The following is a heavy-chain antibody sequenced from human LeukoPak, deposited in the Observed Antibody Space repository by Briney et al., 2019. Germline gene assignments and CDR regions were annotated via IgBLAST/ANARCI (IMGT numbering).Heavy chain of an antibody. Sequence: ASVKVSCKASGGTFSSYAISWVRQAPGQGLEWMGGIIPIFGTANYAQKFQGRVTITADESTSTAYMELSSLRSEDTAVYYCARDPNYSNWFDPWGQGTLVTVSS. CDR1: GGTFSSYA. V-gene: IGHV1-69*13. CDR2: IIPIFGTA. D-gene: IGHD2-21*01. J-gene: IGHJ5*02. CDR3: ARDPNYSNWFDP.